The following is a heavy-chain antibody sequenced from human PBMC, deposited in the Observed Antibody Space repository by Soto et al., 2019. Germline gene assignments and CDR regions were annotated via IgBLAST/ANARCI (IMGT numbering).Heavy chain of an antibody. V-gene: IGHV3-23*01. D-gene: IGHD3-16*02. CDR1: GFTFSSFA. CDR3: AKGIEGPWDYYYGMDA. J-gene: IGHJ6*02. CDR2: ISGTGGST. Sequence: LRLSCAASGFTFSSFATSWVRQAPGKGLEWVSAISGTGGSTFYADSVQGRFTISRDNSKNTVYLQMNSLRVEDTAIYYCAKGIEGPWDYYYGMDAWGQGTTVTVSS.